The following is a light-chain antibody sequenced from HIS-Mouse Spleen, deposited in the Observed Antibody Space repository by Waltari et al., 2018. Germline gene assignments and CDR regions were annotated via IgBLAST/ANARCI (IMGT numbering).Light chain of an antibody. CDR1: PSLLHSNGYNY. J-gene: IGKJ1*01. CDR3: MQALQTWT. V-gene: IGKV2-28*01. CDR2: LGS. Sequence: DIVMTQSPLSLPVTPGEPASISCRSSPSLLHSNGYNYLDWYLQKPGQSPQLLIYLGSNRASGVPDRFSGSGSGTDFTLKISRVEAEDVGVYYCMQALQTWTFGQGTKVEIK.